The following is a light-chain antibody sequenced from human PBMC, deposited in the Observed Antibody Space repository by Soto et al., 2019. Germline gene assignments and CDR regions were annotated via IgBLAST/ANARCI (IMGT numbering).Light chain of an antibody. V-gene: IGKV1-9*01. Sequence: IQLPQSPSSMSASVGARVTITCRASQGISSYLAWYQQTPGQAPKLLIYAASTLQSGVPSRFSGSGSGTDFTLTISSLQPEDFATYYCQQLNSYPRTFGQGTKVDI. CDR3: QQLNSYPRT. J-gene: IGKJ1*01. CDR1: QGISSY. CDR2: AAS.